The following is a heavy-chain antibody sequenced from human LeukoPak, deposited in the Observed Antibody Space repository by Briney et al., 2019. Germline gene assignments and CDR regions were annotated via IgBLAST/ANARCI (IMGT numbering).Heavy chain of an antibody. J-gene: IGHJ4*02. V-gene: IGHV3-23*01. D-gene: IGHD1-26*01. Sequence: GGSLRLSCVPSGFIFRNYAMSWVRQAPGKGLEWVSGIHSSDGSTYYTDSVKGRFTISRDNSKNTLYLQMNSLKTEDTAVYYCTTELRWELPYFDYWGQGTLVTVSS. CDR1: GFIFRNYA. CDR3: TTELRWELPYFDY. CDR2: IHSSDGST.